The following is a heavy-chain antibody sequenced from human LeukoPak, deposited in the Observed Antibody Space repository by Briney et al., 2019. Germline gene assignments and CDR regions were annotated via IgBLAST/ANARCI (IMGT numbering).Heavy chain of an antibody. J-gene: IGHJ4*02. CDR1: GGSISSFY. CDR2: IYYSGST. V-gene: IGHV4-59*01. D-gene: IGHD2-21*01. Sequence: PSETLSLTCTVSGGSISSFYWTWIRQPPGKGLEWIGYIYYSGSTNYNPSLKSRVTISVDTSKNQFSLNLNSVTAADTAVYHCARVGVDRGLVNDYFDSWGQGTLVIVSS. CDR3: ARVGVDRGLVNDYFDS.